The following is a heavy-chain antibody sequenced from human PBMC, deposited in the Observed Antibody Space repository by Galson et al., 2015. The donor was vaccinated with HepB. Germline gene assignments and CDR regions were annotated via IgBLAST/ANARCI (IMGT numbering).Heavy chain of an antibody. V-gene: IGHV3-23*01. D-gene: IGHD2-2*02. CDR1: GFTFSSYA. Sequence: SLRLSCAASGFTFSSYAMSWVRQAPGKGLEWVSAISGSGGSTYYADSVKGRFTISRDNSKNTLYLQMNSLRAEDTAVYYCARAIVVVPAAIGLQYYFDYWGQGTLVTVSS. CDR2: ISGSGGST. J-gene: IGHJ4*02. CDR3: ARAIVVVPAAIGLQYYFDY.